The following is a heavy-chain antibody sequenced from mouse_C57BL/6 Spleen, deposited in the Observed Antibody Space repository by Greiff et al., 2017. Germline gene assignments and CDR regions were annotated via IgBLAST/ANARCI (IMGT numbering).Heavy chain of an antibody. Sequence: DVKLVESGGGLVKPGGSLKLSCAASGFTFSSYAMSWVRQTPEKRLEWVATISDGGSYTYYPDNVKGRFTISRDNAKNNLYLQMSHLKSEDTAMYYCARVRYSNYYAMDYWGQGTSVTVSS. CDR3: ARVRYSNYYAMDY. CDR1: GFTFSSYA. V-gene: IGHV5-4*03. J-gene: IGHJ4*01. D-gene: IGHD2-5*01. CDR2: ISDGGSYT.